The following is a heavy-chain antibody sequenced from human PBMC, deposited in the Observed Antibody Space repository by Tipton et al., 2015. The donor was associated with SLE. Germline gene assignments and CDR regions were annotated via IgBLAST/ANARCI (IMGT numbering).Heavy chain of an antibody. CDR2: LDYSGST. CDR3: ARAVGDTSGYLDY. V-gene: IGHV4-39*07. J-gene: IGHJ4*02. Sequence: WVRQPPGKGLEWIGSLDYSGSTYYNPSLKSRINISVDTSKNQFSLKLSSVTAADTAVYYCARAVGDTSGYLDYWGLGTLVTVSS. D-gene: IGHD3-22*01.